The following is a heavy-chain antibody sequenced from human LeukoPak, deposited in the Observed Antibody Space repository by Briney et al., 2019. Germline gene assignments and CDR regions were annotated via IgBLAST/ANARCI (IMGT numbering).Heavy chain of an antibody. Sequence: SETLSLTCSVPGGSYSTSSWNWSRQPPGTGLEWIGYIYYSGRTDYNPSLKSRVTMSIDTSKNQFSLRLSSVTAADTAVYYCARRSRLDKSALSWADYWGQGTLVTVSS. D-gene: IGHD2-2*03. J-gene: IGHJ4*02. CDR3: ARRSRLDKSALSWADY. CDR1: GGSYSTSS. V-gene: IGHV4-59*08. CDR2: IYYSGRT.